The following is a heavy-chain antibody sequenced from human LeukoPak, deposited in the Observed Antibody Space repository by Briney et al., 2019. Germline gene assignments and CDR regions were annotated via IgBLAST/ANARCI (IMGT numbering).Heavy chain of an antibody. V-gene: IGHV1-69*13. CDR2: IIPIFGTA. Sequence: ASVKVSCKASGGTFSSYSLSWVRQAPGQGLEWMGGIIPIFGTANYAQKFQGRVTITADESTSTAYMELSSLRSEDTAVYYCAAVVPAVMGYFDYWGQGTLVTVSS. D-gene: IGHD2-2*01. CDR3: AAVVPAVMGYFDY. CDR1: GGTFSSYS. J-gene: IGHJ4*02.